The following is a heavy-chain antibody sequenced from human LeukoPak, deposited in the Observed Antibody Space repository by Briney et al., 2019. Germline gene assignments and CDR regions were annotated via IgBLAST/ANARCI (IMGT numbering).Heavy chain of an antibody. CDR3: ARRRPSYYGSLPEDY. D-gene: IGHD3-10*01. V-gene: IGHV4-39*01. Sequence: PSETLSLACTVSDGSISSNSYYWGWVRQPPGRGLEWVGSIYYSGTTYYNPSLNSRVTISVDTSKNQFSLKLSSVTAADTAVYYCARRRPSYYGSLPEDYWGQGTLVTVSS. CDR2: IYYSGTT. CDR1: DGSISSNSYY. J-gene: IGHJ4*02.